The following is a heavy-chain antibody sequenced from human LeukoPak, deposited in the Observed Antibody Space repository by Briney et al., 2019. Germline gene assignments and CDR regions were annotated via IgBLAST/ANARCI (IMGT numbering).Heavy chain of an antibody. CDR3: ARGPDLFRHPDY. CDR2: IYYSGST. J-gene: IGHJ4*02. D-gene: IGHD3-10*01. Sequence: SETLSLTCTVSGGSISSSSYYWGWIRQPPGKGLEWIGSIYYSGSTYYNPSLKSRVTISVDTSKNQFSLKLSSVTAADTAVYYCARGPDLFRHPDYWGQGTLVTVSS. V-gene: IGHV4-39*07. CDR1: GGSISSSSYY.